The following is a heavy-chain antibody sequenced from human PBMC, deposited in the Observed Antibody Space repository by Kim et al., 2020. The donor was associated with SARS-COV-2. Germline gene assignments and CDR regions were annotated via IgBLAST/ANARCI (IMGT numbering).Heavy chain of an antibody. D-gene: IGHD3-9*01. Sequence: SETLSLTCNVSVGSINTDYWTWIRQPPGKGLEWIGYIKYNGERIRYNPSLGSRVAMILDPSKSQCSLKLSSMTAADTAVYFCAGIPDITGWPFDSWGQGILVTVSS. CDR1: VGSINTDY. CDR2: IKYNGERI. J-gene: IGHJ4*02. CDR3: AGIPDITGWPFDS. V-gene: IGHV4-59*13.